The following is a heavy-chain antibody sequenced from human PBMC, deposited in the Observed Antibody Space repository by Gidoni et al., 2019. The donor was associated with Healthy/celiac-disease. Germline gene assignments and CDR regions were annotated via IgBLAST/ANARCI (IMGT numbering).Heavy chain of an antibody. CDR3: ARDSYYDSSGYSDY. CDR2: IYSGGST. D-gene: IGHD3-22*01. J-gene: IGHJ4*02. CDR1: GFTVSSNY. Sequence: EVQLVESGGGLIQPGGSLSLSCAASGFTVSSNYMSWVRQAPGKGLEWVSVIYSGGSTYYADSVKGRFTISRDNSKNTLYLQMNSLRAEDTAVYYCARDSYYDSSGYSDYWGQGTLVTVSS. V-gene: IGHV3-53*01.